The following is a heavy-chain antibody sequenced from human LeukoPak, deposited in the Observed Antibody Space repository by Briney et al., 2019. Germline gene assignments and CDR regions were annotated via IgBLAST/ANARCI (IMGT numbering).Heavy chain of an antibody. CDR3: GRIPIAVAGNFDY. CDR1: GFTFSSYA. D-gene: IGHD6-19*01. V-gene: IGHV3-23*01. Sequence: GGSLRLSCAASGFTFSSYAMSWVRQAPGKGLEWVSAISGSGGSTYYADSVKGRFTISRDNSKNTLYLQMNSLRAEDTAVYYCGRIPIAVAGNFDYWGQGTLVTVSS. J-gene: IGHJ4*02. CDR2: ISGSGGST.